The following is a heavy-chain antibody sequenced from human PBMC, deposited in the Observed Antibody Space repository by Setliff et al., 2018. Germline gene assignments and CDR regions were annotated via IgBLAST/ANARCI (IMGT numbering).Heavy chain of an antibody. D-gene: IGHD6-19*01. CDR2: MNPNNGNT. J-gene: IGHJ4*02. V-gene: IGHV1-8*02. CDR3: ARRGGWYFSFDY. Sequence: GASVKVSCKASGYTFINYEINWVRQATGQGLEWMGGMNPNNGNTGYAQKFQGRVTMTRNTTMAYMELRGLRSDDTAVYYCARRGGWYFSFDYWGQGTLVTVSS. CDR1: GYTFINYE.